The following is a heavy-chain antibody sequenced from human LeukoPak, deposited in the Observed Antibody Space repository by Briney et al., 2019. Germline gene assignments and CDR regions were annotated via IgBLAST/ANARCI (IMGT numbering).Heavy chain of an antibody. CDR2: IIPIFGTA. V-gene: IGHV1-69*13. D-gene: IGHD2-8*01. CDR3: AMLMVYVSVKSAFDI. J-gene: IGHJ3*02. Sequence: ASVKVSCKASGGTLSSYAISWVRQAPGQGLEWMGGIIPIFGTANYAQKFQGRVTITADESTSTAYMELSSLRSEDTAVYYCAMLMVYVSVKSAFDIWGQGTMVTVSS. CDR1: GGTLSSYA.